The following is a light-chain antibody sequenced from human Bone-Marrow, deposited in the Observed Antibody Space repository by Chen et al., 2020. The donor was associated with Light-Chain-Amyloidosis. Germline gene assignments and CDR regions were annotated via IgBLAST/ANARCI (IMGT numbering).Light chain of an antibody. J-gene: IGLJ3*02. CDR2: DDS. CDR3: QVWDRSSDRPV. Sequence: SYVLTQPPSVSVAPGQTARITCGGPNIGSTSVHWYQQTPGQAPLLVVYDDSDRPSGIPERLSGSNSGNTATLTISRVEAGDEADYYCQVWDRSSDRPVFGGGTKLTVL. CDR1: NIGSTS. V-gene: IGLV3-21*02.